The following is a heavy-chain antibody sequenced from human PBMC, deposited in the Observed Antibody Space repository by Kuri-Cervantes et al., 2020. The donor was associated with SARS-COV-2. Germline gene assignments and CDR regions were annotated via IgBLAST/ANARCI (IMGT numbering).Heavy chain of an antibody. CDR3: ARDLLAPDFWSGYYTGGYFDY. J-gene: IGHJ4*02. CDR1: GFTFSSYS. Sequence: GGSLRLSCAASGFTFSSYSMNWVRQAPGKGLEWVSYISSSSGSTIYYADSVKGRFTISRDNAKNSLYLQMNSLRAEDTAVYYCARDLLAPDFWSGYYTGGYFDYWGQGTLVTVSS. CDR2: ISSSSGSTI. V-gene: IGHV3-48*04. D-gene: IGHD3-3*01.